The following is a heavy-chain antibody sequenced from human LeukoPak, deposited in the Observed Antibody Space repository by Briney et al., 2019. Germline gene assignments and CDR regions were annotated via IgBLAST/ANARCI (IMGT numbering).Heavy chain of an antibody. V-gene: IGHV3-23*01. D-gene: IGHD4-11*01. J-gene: IGHJ6*02. Sequence: GASLRLSCAASGFTFSSYATSWVRQAPGKGLEWVSAISGSGGSTYYADSVKGRFTISRDNSKNTLYLQMNSLRAEDTAVYYCAKRQVSNDQYYYYGMDVWGQGTTVTVSS. CDR3: AKRQVSNDQYYYYGMDV. CDR1: GFTFSSYA. CDR2: ISGSGGST.